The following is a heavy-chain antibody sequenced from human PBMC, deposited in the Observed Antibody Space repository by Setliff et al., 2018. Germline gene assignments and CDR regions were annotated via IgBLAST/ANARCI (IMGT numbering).Heavy chain of an antibody. CDR2: IGHTGST. CDR1: GYSISSGYI. J-gene: IGHJ4*02. CDR3: ARSFSRREKFLLDY. Sequence: SETLSLTCTVSGYSISSGYIWGWIRQPPGKGLEWVGNIGHTGSTNYNPSLKSRVTISVDTSKNQFSLKLSSVTAADTAVYYCARSFSRREKFLLDYWGQGALVTVSS. V-gene: IGHV4-38-2*02.